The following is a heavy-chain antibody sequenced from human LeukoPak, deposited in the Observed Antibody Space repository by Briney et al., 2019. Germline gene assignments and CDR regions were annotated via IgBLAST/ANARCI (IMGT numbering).Heavy chain of an antibody. J-gene: IGHJ4*02. Sequence: PSETLSLTCTVSGGSISSGDYYWSWIRQPPGKGLEWIGYIYYSGSTYYNPSLKSQVTISVDTSKNQFSLKLSSVTAADTAVYYCARRGLDFWSGYDLPFDYWGQGTLVTVSS. V-gene: IGHV4-30-4*01. D-gene: IGHD3-3*01. CDR3: ARRGLDFWSGYDLPFDY. CDR2: IYYSGST. CDR1: GGSISSGDYY.